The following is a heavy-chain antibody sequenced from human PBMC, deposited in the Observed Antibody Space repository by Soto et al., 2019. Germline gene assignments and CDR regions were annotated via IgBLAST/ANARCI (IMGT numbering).Heavy chain of an antibody. Sequence: QVQLVESGGGVVHPGRSLRLSCAASGFTFSSYAMHWVRQAPGKGLEWVAVISYDGSNKYYADSVKGRFTISRDNSKNTLYLQMNSLRAEDTAVYYFAREVVAPTLSPNFDYWGQGTLVTVSS. J-gene: IGHJ4*02. CDR3: AREVVAPTLSPNFDY. V-gene: IGHV3-30-3*01. CDR2: ISYDGSNK. D-gene: IGHD2-15*01. CDR1: GFTFSSYA.